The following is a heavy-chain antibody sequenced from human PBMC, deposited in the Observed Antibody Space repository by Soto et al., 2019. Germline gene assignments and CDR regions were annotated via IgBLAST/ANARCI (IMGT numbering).Heavy chain of an antibody. CDR2: INAGNGNT. CDR1: GYTFTSYA. Sequence: ASVKVSCKASGYTFTSYAMHWVRQAPGQRLEWMGWINAGNGNTKYSQKFQGRVTITRDTSASTAYMELSSLRSEDTAVYYCARGPYSSGWSNWFDPWGQGTLVTVSS. J-gene: IGHJ5*02. V-gene: IGHV1-3*01. D-gene: IGHD6-19*01. CDR3: ARGPYSSGWSNWFDP.